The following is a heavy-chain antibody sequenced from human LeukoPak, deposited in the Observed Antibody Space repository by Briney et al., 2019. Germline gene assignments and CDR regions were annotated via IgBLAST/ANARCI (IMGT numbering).Heavy chain of an antibody. V-gene: IGHV1-18*01. J-gene: IGHJ6*02. CDR1: GYTFTSYG. CDR3: ARDRRDIVVVPARVLSGYYYYGMDV. CDR2: ISAYNGNT. Sequence: GASVKVSCKASGYTFTSYGISWVRQAPGQELEWMGWISAYNGNTNYAQKLQGRVTMTTDTSTSTAYMELRSLRSDDTAVYYCARDRRDIVVVPARVLSGYYYYGMDVWGQGTTVTVSS. D-gene: IGHD2-2*01.